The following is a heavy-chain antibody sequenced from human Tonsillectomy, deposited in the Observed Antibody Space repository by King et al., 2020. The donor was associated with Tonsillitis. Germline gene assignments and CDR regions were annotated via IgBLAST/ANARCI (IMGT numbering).Heavy chain of an antibody. CDR3: AGGGGVEAASSEAWFDP. CDR1: GYTFTGYY. V-gene: IGHV1-2*02. CDR2: ISPNGGGT. Sequence: QLVQSGAEVKKPGASVKVSCKASGYTFTGYYFHWVRQAPGQGLEWMGWISPNGGGTNYAQKFQGRVTMTRDTSISTAYMELSRLRSDDTAVYYCAGGGGVEAASSEAWFDPWGQGTLVTVSS. D-gene: IGHD6-13*01. J-gene: IGHJ5*02.